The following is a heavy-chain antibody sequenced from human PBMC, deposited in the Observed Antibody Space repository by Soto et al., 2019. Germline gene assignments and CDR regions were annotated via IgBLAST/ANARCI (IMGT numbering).Heavy chain of an antibody. CDR1: GFTVSSNY. Sequence: VGSLRLSCAASGFTVSSNYMSWVRQAPGKGLEWVSVIYSGGSTYYADSVKGRFTISRDNSKNTLYLQMNSLRAEDTAVYYCARDLRRDGYNGFDYWGQGTLVTVSS. V-gene: IGHV3-53*01. J-gene: IGHJ4*02. D-gene: IGHD5-12*01. CDR3: ARDLRRDGYNGFDY. CDR2: IYSGGST.